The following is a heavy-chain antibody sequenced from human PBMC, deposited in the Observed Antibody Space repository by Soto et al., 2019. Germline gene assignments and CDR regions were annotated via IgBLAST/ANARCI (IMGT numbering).Heavy chain of an antibody. D-gene: IGHD3-10*01. J-gene: IGHJ4*02. V-gene: IGHV1-69*02. CDR3: ASSYGSGYRAVDY. CDR1: GDTFNFYS. Sequence: QVQLVQSGAEVKRPGSSVKVSCKASGDTFNFYSINWVRQAPGVGLEWVGRVNPILSMSNYAQRFQGRVTMTADKSTSTAYMELRSLRSDDTAIYYCASSYGSGYRAVDYWGQGALVTVSS. CDR2: VNPILSMS.